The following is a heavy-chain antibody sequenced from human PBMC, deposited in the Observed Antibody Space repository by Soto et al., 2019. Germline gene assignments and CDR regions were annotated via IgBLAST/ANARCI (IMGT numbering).Heavy chain of an antibody. Sequence: PGGSLRLSCAASGFTFSSYAMSWVRQAPGKGLEWVSAISGSGGSTYYADSVKGRFTISRDNSKNTLYLQMNSLRAEDTAVYYCAQNPRGVAALKRNYYYYYMDVWGKGTTVTVSS. CDR2: ISGSGGST. CDR3: AQNPRGVAALKRNYYYYYMDV. V-gene: IGHV3-23*01. J-gene: IGHJ6*03. CDR1: GFTFSSYA. D-gene: IGHD2-15*01.